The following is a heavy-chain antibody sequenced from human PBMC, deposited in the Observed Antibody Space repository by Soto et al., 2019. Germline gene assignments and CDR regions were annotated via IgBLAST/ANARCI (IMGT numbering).Heavy chain of an antibody. CDR3: AAITMVRGVIIKGHYMDV. D-gene: IGHD3-10*01. J-gene: IGHJ6*03. Sequence: SETLSLTCTVSGGSISSYYWSWIRQPPGKGLEWIGYTYYSGSTNYNPSLKSRVTISVDTSKNQFSLKLSSVTAADTAVYYCAAITMVRGVIIKGHYMDVWGKGTTVTVSS. CDR2: TYYSGST. V-gene: IGHV4-59*01. CDR1: GGSISSYY.